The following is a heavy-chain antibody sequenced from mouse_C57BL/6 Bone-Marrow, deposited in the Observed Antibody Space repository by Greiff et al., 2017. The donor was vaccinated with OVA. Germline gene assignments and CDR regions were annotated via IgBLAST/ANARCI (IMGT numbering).Heavy chain of an antibody. D-gene: IGHD6-1*01. V-gene: IGHV1-22*01. J-gene: IGHJ2*01. CDR3: ARQAANGDSYFDY. CDR2: INPNNGGT. CDR1: GYTFTDYN. Sequence: VQLQQSGPELVKPGASVKMSCKASGYTFTDYNMHWVKQSHGKSLEWIGYINPNNGGTSYNQKFKGKATLTVNKSSSTAYMELRSLTSEDSAVYYCARQAANGDSYFDYWGQGTTLTVSS.